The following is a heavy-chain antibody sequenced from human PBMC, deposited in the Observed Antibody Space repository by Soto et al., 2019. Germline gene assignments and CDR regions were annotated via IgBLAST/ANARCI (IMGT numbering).Heavy chain of an antibody. CDR1: GFTFSSYA. CDR2: ISGSGGST. J-gene: IGHJ4*02. V-gene: IGHV3-23*01. D-gene: IGHD3-3*01. CDR3: AKDGSDTIFGVIPADY. Sequence: EVQLLESGGGLVQPGGSLRLSCAASGFTFSSYAMSWVRQAPGKGLEWVSAISGSGGSTYYADSVKGRFTISRDNSKNTLDLQMNSLRAEDTAVYYCAKDGSDTIFGVIPADYWGQGTLVTVSS.